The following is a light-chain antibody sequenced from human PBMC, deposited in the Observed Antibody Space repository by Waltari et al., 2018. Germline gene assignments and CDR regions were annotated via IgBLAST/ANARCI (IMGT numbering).Light chain of an antibody. J-gene: IGLJ1*01. CDR3: QSYDSSLSGFYV. Sequence: QSVLTQPPSVSGAPGQRVTISCTGSSSNIRAGYHVHWYQQLPGTAPQLLIFTNNNRPSGVPDRFSGSKSGTSASLAITGLQAEDEAHYYCQSYDSSLSGFYVFGTGTKVTVL. CDR1: SSNIRAGYH. CDR2: TNN. V-gene: IGLV1-40*01.